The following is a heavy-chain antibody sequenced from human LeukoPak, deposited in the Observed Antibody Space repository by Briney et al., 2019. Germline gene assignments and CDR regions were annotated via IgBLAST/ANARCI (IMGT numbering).Heavy chain of an antibody. J-gene: IGHJ3*02. V-gene: IGHV3-7*01. CDR2: IKQDGSEK. CDR3: ASWGYCSSTICYRSAFDI. CDR1: GFTFSSYW. D-gene: IGHD2-2*02. Sequence: PGGSLRLSCAASGFTFSSYWMSWVRQAPGKGLEWVANIKQDGSEKYYVDSVKGRFTISRDNAKNSLSLQMNSLRAEDTAVFYCASWGYCSSTICYRSAFDIWGQGTMVTVSS.